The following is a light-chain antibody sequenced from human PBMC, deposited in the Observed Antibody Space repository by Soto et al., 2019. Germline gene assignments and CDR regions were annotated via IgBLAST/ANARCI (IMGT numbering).Light chain of an antibody. Sequence: QSALTQPASVSGSPGQSITISCTGTSSDVGGYNYVSWYQQHPGKAPKLMIYEVSNRPSGVSNRFSGSKSGNTAYLTISGLQAGDEADYYCSSYTSSSTPVVFGGGTKVTVL. CDR1: SSDVGGYNY. CDR3: SSYTSSSTPVV. CDR2: EVS. J-gene: IGLJ2*01. V-gene: IGLV2-14*01.